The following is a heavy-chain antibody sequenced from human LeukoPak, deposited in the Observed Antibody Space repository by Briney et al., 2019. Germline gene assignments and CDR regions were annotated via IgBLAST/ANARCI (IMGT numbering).Heavy chain of an antibody. CDR2: ISYDGSNK. CDR3: AKSGGYYYYYGMDV. Sequence: GGSLRLSCAASGFTFSSYGMHWVRQAPGKGLERVAVISYDGSNKYYADSVKGRFTISRDNSKNTLYLQMNSLRAEDTAVYYCAKSGGYYYYYGMDVWGQGTTVTVSS. J-gene: IGHJ6*02. D-gene: IGHD3-16*01. CDR1: GFTFSSYG. V-gene: IGHV3-30*18.